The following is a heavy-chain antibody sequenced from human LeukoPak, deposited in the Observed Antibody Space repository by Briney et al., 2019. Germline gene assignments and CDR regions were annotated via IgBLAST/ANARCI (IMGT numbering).Heavy chain of an antibody. D-gene: IGHD3-22*01. V-gene: IGHV3-23*01. Sequence: GGSLRLSCAASGFPFINYAMSWVRQAPGRGLEWVSAITGNGDNTYYADSVKGRVTISRDSSRSTLYLQMNSLRAEDTAVYYCAKEYYYDSSGYLTFDSWGQGTLVTVSS. J-gene: IGHJ4*02. CDR2: ITGNGDNT. CDR1: GFPFINYA. CDR3: AKEYYYDSSGYLTFDS.